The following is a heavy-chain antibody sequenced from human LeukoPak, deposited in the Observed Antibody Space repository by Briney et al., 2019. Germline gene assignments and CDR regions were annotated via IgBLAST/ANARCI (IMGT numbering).Heavy chain of an antibody. CDR3: ARGITGTTGDWFDP. CDR1: GYTFTGYY. J-gene: IGHJ5*02. Sequence: ASVKVSCKVSGYTFTGYYMHWVRQAPGQGLEWMGWINPNSGGTNYAQKFQGRVTMTRDTSISTAYMELSRLRSDDTAVYYCARGITGTTGDWFDPWGQGTLVTVSS. D-gene: IGHD1-7*01. CDR2: INPNSGGT. V-gene: IGHV1-2*02.